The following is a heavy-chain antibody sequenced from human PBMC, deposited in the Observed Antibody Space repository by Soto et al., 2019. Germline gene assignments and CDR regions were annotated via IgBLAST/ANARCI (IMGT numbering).Heavy chain of an antibody. Sequence: SETLSLTCTVSSASFSKYYWSWIRQPPGKGLEWIGYIYFNGNTNYNPSLKRRVTIAIDTSNKQISLNLTSVTDADTAVYYWVSVTFGGVVLAHWGQGTLVTVSS. CDR1: SASFSKYY. CDR3: VSVTFGGVVLAH. V-gene: IGHV4-59*01. CDR2: IYFNGNT. D-gene: IGHD3-16*01. J-gene: IGHJ4*02.